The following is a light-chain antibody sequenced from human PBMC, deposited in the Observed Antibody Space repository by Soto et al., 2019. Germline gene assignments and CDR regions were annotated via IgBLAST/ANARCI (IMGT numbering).Light chain of an antibody. CDR2: EVN. Sequence: QSALTQPPSASGSPGQSVTISCAGTSSDVGGYDYVSWYQQHPGKAPKLIIYEVNKRPSGVPDRFSGSKSANTASLTVSGLQAEDEADYYCCSYTSSGTLYVFGTGTKFTVL. CDR1: SSDVGGYDY. CDR3: CSYTSSGTLYV. V-gene: IGLV2-8*01. J-gene: IGLJ1*01.